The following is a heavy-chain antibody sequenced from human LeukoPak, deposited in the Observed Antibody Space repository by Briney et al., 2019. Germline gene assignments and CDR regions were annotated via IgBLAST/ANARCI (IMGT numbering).Heavy chain of an antibody. J-gene: IGHJ4*02. CDR1: GGPISSSSYY. CDR3: ASGYGDYYVFDY. D-gene: IGHD4-17*01. CDR2: IYYSGST. V-gene: IGHV4-39*07. Sequence: SETLSLTCTVSGGPISSSSYYWGWIRQPPGKGLEWIGSIYYSGSTYYNPSLKSRVTISVDTSKNQFSLKLSSVTAADTAVYYCASGYGDYYVFDYWGQGTLVTVSS.